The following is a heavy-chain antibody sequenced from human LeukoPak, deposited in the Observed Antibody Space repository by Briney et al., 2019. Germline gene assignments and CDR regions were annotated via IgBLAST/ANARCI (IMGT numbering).Heavy chain of an antibody. Sequence: ASVKVSCKASGYTFTSYGISWVRQAPGQGLEWMGWISAYNGNTNYAQKLQGRVTMTTNTSTSTAYMELRSLRSDDTAVYYCARMGCSSTSCYSHSDYWGQGTLVTVSS. D-gene: IGHD2-2*01. CDR2: ISAYNGNT. V-gene: IGHV1-18*01. CDR3: ARMGCSSTSCYSHSDY. J-gene: IGHJ4*02. CDR1: GYTFTSYG.